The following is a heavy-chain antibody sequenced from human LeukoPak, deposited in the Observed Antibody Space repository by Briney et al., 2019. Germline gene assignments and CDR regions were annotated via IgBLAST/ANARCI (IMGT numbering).Heavy chain of an antibody. J-gene: IGHJ6*02. Sequence: GGSLRLSCVASGFTFSSCGMSWVRQAPGKGLEWVSSISSSESTIHYADSVRGRFTISRDNAKNPLFLQMNSLRAEDTAVYYCAKRWGFGYGLDVWGQGSTVTVSS. CDR3: AKRWGFGYGLDV. D-gene: IGHD5-24*01. CDR2: ISSSESTI. CDR1: GFTFSSCG. V-gene: IGHV3-48*03.